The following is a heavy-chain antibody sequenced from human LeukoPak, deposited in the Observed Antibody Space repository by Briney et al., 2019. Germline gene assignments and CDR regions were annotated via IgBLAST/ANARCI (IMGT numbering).Heavy chain of an antibody. CDR1: GYTFTGYY. Sequence: ASVKVSCKASGYTFTGYYMHWVRQAPGQGLEWMGWINPSSGGTNYAQKFQGRVTMTTDTSTSTAYMELRSLRSDDTAVYYCARVAVAGNWYFDLWGRGTLVTVSS. V-gene: IGHV1-2*02. D-gene: IGHD6-19*01. J-gene: IGHJ2*01. CDR3: ARVAVAGNWYFDL. CDR2: INPSSGGT.